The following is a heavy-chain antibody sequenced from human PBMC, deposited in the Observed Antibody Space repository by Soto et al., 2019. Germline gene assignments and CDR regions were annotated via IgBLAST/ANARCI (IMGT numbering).Heavy chain of an antibody. CDR3: ARDRGSYALDY. D-gene: IGHD1-26*01. Sequence: ASGNVSCKASGYTFTSYGTSWVRQAPGQGLEWMGWISANNGNTNYAQKLQGRVTMTTDTSTSTAYMELRSLRSDDTAVYYCARDRGSYALDYWGQGTLVTVSS. J-gene: IGHJ4*02. V-gene: IGHV1-18*01. CDR1: GYTFTSYG. CDR2: ISANNGNT.